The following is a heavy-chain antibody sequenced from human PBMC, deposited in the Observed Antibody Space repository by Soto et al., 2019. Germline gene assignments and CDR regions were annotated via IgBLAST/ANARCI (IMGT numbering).Heavy chain of an antibody. V-gene: IGHV3-23*01. D-gene: IGHD6-13*01. CDR3: AKELSSMWFPLDY. J-gene: IGHJ4*02. CDR1: GFTFTNYA. Sequence: GGSLRLSCTASGFTFTNYAMSWVRQAPGKGLEWVSAISGSGGSTWYADSVKGRFTISGDNSKNTLYLQMSSLRAEDTAVYYCAKELSSMWFPLDYWGQGTLVTAPQ. CDR2: ISGSGGST.